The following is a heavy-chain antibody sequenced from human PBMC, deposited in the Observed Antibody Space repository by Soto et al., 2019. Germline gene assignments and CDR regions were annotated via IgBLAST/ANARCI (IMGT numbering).Heavy chain of an antibody. CDR1: GYSFTSYW. CDR3: ARGDIVVVPAAIQGAYYYYGMDV. CDR2: IDPSDSYT. Sequence: GESLKISCKCSGYSFTSYWISWVRQMPGKGLEGMGRIDPSDSYTNYSPSFQGHVTISADKSISTAYLQWSSLKASDTAMYYCARGDIVVVPAAIQGAYYYYGMDVWGQGTTVTVSS. J-gene: IGHJ6*02. D-gene: IGHD2-2*01. V-gene: IGHV5-10-1*01.